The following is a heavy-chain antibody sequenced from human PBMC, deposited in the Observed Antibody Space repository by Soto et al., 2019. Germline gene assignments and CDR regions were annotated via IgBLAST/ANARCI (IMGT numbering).Heavy chain of an antibody. Sequence: SETLSLTCTVSGDSISSYYWNWIRQPPGKGLEWIAYIYYSGSTNYNPSLKSRVTISVDTSKNQFSLKVSSVTAADTAVYYCARSRGYSGYDYFDYWGQGTLVPVSS. D-gene: IGHD5-12*01. CDR3: ARSRGYSGYDYFDY. V-gene: IGHV4-59*01. CDR1: GDSISSYY. J-gene: IGHJ4*02. CDR2: IYYSGST.